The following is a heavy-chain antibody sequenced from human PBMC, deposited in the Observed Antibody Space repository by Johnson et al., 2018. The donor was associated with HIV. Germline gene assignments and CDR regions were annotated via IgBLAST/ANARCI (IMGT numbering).Heavy chain of an antibody. CDR2: IWYDGNNK. V-gene: IGHV3-33*01. D-gene: IGHD6-6*01. CDR3: ARALLIAARLGAFDI. Sequence: QVQLVESGGGVVQPGRSLRLSCAASGFTFSSYGMHWVRQTPGKGLQWVAVIWYDGNNKYYADSVKGRFTISRDNSKNTLYLQMNSLRAEDTAVYYCARALLIAARLGAFDIWGQGTMVTVSS. J-gene: IGHJ3*02. CDR1: GFTFSSYG.